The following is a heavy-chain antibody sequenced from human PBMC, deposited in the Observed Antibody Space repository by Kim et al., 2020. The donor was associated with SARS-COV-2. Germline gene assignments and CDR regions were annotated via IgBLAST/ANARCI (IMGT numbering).Heavy chain of an antibody. Sequence: GGSLRLSCAASGFTFDDYAMHWVRQAPGKGLEWVSGISWNSVSIAYADSVKGRFTISRDNAKNSLYLQMNSLRPEDTALYYCASPSGHDILLGDAFDLWGQGTMVTVSS. CDR2: ISWNSVSI. J-gene: IGHJ3*01. CDR1: GFTFDDYA. CDR3: ASPSGHDILLGDAFDL. V-gene: IGHV3-9*01. D-gene: IGHD5-12*01.